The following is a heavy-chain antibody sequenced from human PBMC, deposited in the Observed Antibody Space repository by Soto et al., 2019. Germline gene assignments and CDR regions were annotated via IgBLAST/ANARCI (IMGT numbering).Heavy chain of an antibody. CDR3: AREKSVVATYYYYYGMGV. V-gene: IGHV3-21*01. CDR2: ISSSSSYI. CDR1: GFTFSSYS. Sequence: GGSLRLSCAASGFTFSSYSMNWVRQAPGKGLEWVSSISSSSSYIYYADSVKGRFTISRDNAKNSLYLQMNSLRAEDTAVYYCAREKSVVATYYYYYGMGVWGQGTTVTAP. D-gene: IGHD2-15*01. J-gene: IGHJ6*02.